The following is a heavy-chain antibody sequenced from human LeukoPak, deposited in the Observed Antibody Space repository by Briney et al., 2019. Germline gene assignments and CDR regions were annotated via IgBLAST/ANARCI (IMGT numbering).Heavy chain of an antibody. D-gene: IGHD4-17*01. J-gene: IGHJ4*02. CDR3: ARDAGGAWPFDY. Sequence: GGSLGLSCATSGFAFSNTGMTWVRQAPDRGLEWVSTISPTGEGTHYADSVKGRFTISRDNSKNTLSLFMDSLRADDTATYYCARDAGGAWPFDYWGQGTRVIVSS. CDR2: ISPTGEGT. CDR1: GFAFSNTG. V-gene: IGHV3-23*01.